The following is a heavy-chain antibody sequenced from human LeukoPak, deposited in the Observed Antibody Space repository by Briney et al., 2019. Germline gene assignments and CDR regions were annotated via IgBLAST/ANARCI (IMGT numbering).Heavy chain of an antibody. J-gene: IGHJ6*03. V-gene: IGHV1-2*02. CDR1: GYTFTGYY. D-gene: IGHD3-16*01. CDR2: INPNSGGT. CDR3: ARDFRFSLTGLDYYCYMDV. Sequence: ASVKVSCKASGYTFTGYYMHWVRQAPGQGLEWMGWINPNSGGTNYAQKFQGRVTMTRDTSISTAYMELSRLRSDDTAVYYCARDFRFSLTGLDYYCYMDVWGKGTTVTVSS.